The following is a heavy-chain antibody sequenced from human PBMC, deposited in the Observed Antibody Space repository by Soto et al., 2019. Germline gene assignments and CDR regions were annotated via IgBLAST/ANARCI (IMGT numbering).Heavy chain of an antibody. CDR2: IRAYNGNT. J-gene: IGHJ6*02. V-gene: IGHV1-18*01. CDR3: ARDLQTMDV. Sequence: WARQAPGKGLEWMGWIRAYNGNTNYAQKLQGRVTMTTDTSTSTAYMELRSLRSDDTAVYYCARDLQTMDVWGQGTTVTVSS.